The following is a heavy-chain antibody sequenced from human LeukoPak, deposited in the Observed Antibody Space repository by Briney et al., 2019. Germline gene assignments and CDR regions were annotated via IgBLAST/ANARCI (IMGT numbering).Heavy chain of an antibody. CDR2: NSPYNENT. CDR3: ARDLLGSPNGGYGDFNIFDM. CDR1: VYTFTTYG. D-gene: IGHD4-17*01. Sequence: GPSVKASCKASVYTFTTYGTSGGRQAPGQGLEWRGWNSPYNENTHYIQNLQGRVTMTVDTSTNKASMELRSLRSDDTAVYYCARDLLGSPNGGYGDFNIFDMWGQGTLVIVSS. J-gene: IGHJ4*02. V-gene: IGHV1-18*01.